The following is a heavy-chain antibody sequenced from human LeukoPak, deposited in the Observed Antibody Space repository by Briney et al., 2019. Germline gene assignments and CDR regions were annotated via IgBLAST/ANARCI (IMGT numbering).Heavy chain of an antibody. Sequence: PDRSLRLSCAASGFTFSSYAMSWVRQAPGKGLEWVSTISGSGGSTYYADSVKGRFTISRDNSKNTLCLQMNSLRAEDTAVYFCAKYQNRYNWNYPFDYWGQGTLVTVSS. J-gene: IGHJ4*02. CDR2: ISGSGGST. V-gene: IGHV3-23*01. D-gene: IGHD1-7*01. CDR1: GFTFSSYA. CDR3: AKYQNRYNWNYPFDY.